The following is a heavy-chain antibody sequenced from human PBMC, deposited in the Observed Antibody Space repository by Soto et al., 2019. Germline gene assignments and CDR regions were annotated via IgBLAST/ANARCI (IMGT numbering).Heavy chain of an antibody. V-gene: IGHV4-4*02. J-gene: IGHJ4*02. CDR3: ARNHRPGRRDIFTGPLAY. CDR2: IYHSGST. Sequence: SETLSLTCAVSGSSISSSNWWSWVRQPPGKGLEWIGEIYHSGSTNYNPSLKSRVTISVDKSKNQFSLKLSSVTAADTAVYYCARNHRPGRRDIFTGPLAYWGQGTLVTRLL. CDR1: GSSISSSNW. D-gene: IGHD3-9*01.